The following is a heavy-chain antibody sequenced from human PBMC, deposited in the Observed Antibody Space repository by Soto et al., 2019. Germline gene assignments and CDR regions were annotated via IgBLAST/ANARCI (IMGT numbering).Heavy chain of an antibody. J-gene: IGHJ4*02. V-gene: IGHV4-61*01. CDR3: ARCRSYFDY. CDR2: IYYSGST. Sequence: LASTVSGETVNSASFYGCWIRQPPRKGLEWIGYIYYSGSTNYNPSLKSRVTISVDTSKNQFSLKLSSVTAADQAVYYCARCRSYFDYWGQGTLVTVSS. CDR1: GETVNSASFY.